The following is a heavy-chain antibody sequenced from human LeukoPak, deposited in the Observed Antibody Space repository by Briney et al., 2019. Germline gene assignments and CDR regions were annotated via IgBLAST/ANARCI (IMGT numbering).Heavy chain of an antibody. CDR3: ARDYYDSSGKRNYYYYGMDF. V-gene: IGHV1-69*04. D-gene: IGHD3-22*01. J-gene: IGHJ6*02. Sequence: SVKVSCKASGGTFSSYAISWVRQAPGQGLEWMGRIIPILGIANYAQKYQGRVAITADKSTSTAYMELSRLRSEDTGVYYYARDYYDSSGKRNYYYYGMDFWGQGTTVTVSS. CDR1: GGTFSSYA. CDR2: IIPILGIA.